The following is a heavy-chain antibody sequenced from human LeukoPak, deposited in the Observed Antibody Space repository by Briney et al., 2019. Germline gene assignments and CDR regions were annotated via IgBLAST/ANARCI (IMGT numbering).Heavy chain of an antibody. CDR1: GGSINSYY. J-gene: IGHJ5*02. D-gene: IGHD5-24*01. CDR2: IYYSGST. V-gene: IGHV4-59*01. Sequence: SETLSLTYTVSGGSINSYYWSWIRQPPGKGLEWIGYIYYSGSTNYNPSLKSRVTISVDTSKNQFSLKLSSVTAADTALYYCARIDVEMATATYHTFDPWGQGILVTVSS. CDR3: ARIDVEMATATYHTFDP.